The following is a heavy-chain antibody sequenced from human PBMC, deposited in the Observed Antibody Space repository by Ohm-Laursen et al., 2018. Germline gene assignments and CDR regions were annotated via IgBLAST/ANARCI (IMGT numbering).Heavy chain of an antibody. CDR3: ARAGGEGGATQDY. J-gene: IGHJ4*02. V-gene: IGHV1-46*01. CDR2: INPSGGST. D-gene: IGHD1-26*01. Sequence: SVKVSCKASGYTFTGYYMHWVRQAPGQGLEWMGIINPSGGSTSYAQKFQGRVTMTRDTSTSTVYMELSSLRSEDTAVYYCARAGGEGGATQDYWGQGTLVTVSS. CDR1: GYTFTGYY.